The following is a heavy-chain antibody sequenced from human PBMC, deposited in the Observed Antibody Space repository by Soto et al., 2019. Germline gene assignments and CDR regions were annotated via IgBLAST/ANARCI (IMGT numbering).Heavy chain of an antibody. CDR3: ARDFSVSSPYGYYYYGMDV. V-gene: IGHV7-4-1*01. D-gene: IGHD6-13*01. Sequence: ASVKVSCKASGYTFTSYAMNWVRQAPGQGLEWMGWINTSTGNPTYAQGFTGRFVFSLDTSVSTAYLQICSLKAEDTAVYYCARDFSVSSPYGYYYYGMDVWGQGTTVTVSS. J-gene: IGHJ6*02. CDR2: INTSTGNP. CDR1: GYTFTSYA.